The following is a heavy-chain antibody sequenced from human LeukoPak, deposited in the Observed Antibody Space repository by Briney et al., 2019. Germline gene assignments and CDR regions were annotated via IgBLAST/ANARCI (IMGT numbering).Heavy chain of an antibody. CDR2: FDPEDGET. J-gene: IGHJ4*02. CDR1: GYTRTELS. Sequence: ASVKVSCKVSGYTRTELSMHWVRQAPGKGLEWMGGFDPEDGETIYAQKFQGRVTMTEDTSTDTAYMELSSLRSEDTAVYYCATDLDSGRPGYFDYWGQGTLVTVSS. D-gene: IGHD1-26*01. CDR3: ATDLDSGRPGYFDY. V-gene: IGHV1-24*01.